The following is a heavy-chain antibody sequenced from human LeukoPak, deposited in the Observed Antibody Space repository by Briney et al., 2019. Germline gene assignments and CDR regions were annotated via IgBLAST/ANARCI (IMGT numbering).Heavy chain of an antibody. CDR3: ATGGIVGASVWFDP. D-gene: IGHD1-26*01. Sequence: GASVKVSCKASGYTSTSYAMHWVRQAPGQRLEWMGWINAGNGNTKYSQKFQGRVTITRDTSASTAYMELSSLRSEDTAVYYCATGGIVGASVWFDPWGQGTLVTVSS. V-gene: IGHV1-3*01. J-gene: IGHJ5*02. CDR2: INAGNGNT. CDR1: GYTSTSYA.